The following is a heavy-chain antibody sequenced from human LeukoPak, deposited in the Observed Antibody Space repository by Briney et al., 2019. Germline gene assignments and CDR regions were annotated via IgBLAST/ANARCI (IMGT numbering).Heavy chain of an antibody. CDR2: MNPNSGNT. CDR1: GYTFTSYD. CDR3: ARNRGINYYYGMDV. J-gene: IGHJ6*02. D-gene: IGHD1-14*01. Sequence: ASVKVSCKASGYTFTSYDINWVRQATGQGLEWMGWMNPNSGNTGYAQKFQGRVTMTRNTSISTAYMELRSLRSDDTAVYYCARNRGINYYYGMDVWGQGTTVTVSS. V-gene: IGHV1-8*01.